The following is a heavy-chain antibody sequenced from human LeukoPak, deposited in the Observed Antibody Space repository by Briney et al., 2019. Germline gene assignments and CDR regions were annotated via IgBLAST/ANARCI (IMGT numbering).Heavy chain of an antibody. V-gene: IGHV3-23*01. D-gene: IGHD1-26*01. J-gene: IGHJ4*02. CDR1: GFALSHYS. CDR2: ISGGGGAT. CDR3: AKLGDISGNYLYYFDY. Sequence: GGSLRLSCAASGFALSHYSLTWVRQAPGKGLEWVSGISGGGGATYYADSVKGRFTISRDNSKNTLYLQMNSLRAEDTAVYYCAKLGDISGNYLYYFDYWGQGTLVTVSS.